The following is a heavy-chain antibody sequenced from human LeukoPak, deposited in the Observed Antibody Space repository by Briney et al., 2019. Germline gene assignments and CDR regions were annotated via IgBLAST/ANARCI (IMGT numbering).Heavy chain of an antibody. J-gene: IGHJ4*02. CDR2: INQDGSDK. D-gene: IGHD1-26*01. CDR1: GFTFNNYW. Sequence: PGGSLRLSCVASGFTFNNYWMSWVRQAPGKGLEWVANINQDGSDKYYVDSVKGRITVSRDNANNSQYLQMHSLRADDTAVYYCARDEEGGSYPLDYWGQGTLVTVSS. CDR3: ARDEEGGSYPLDY. V-gene: IGHV3-7*01.